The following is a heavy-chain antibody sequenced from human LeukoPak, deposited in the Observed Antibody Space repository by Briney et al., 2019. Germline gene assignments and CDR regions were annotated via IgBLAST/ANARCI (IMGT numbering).Heavy chain of an antibody. CDR3: ARDRLSWSSSDSSGYYLFY. J-gene: IGHJ4*02. Sequence: GASVKVSCKASGYTFTSYGISWVRQAPGQGLEWMGWISAYNGNTNYAQKLQGRVTMTTDTSTSTAYMELRSLRSDDTAVYYCARDRLSWSSSDSSGYYLFYWGQGTLVTVSS. CDR2: ISAYNGNT. V-gene: IGHV1-18*01. D-gene: IGHD3-22*01. CDR1: GYTFTSYG.